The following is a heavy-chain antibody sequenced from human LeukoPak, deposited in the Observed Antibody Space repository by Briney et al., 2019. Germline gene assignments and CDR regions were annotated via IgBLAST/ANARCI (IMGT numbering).Heavy chain of an antibody. CDR1: GGSISSYY. CDR2: IYTSGST. Sequence: SETLSLTCTVSGGSISSYYWSWIRQPAGKGLEWIGCIYTSGSTNYNPSLKSRVTMSVDTSKNQFSLKLSSVTAADTAVYYCARDRPDYGDSNFDYWGQGTLVTVSS. J-gene: IGHJ4*02. V-gene: IGHV4-4*07. CDR3: ARDRPDYGDSNFDY. D-gene: IGHD4-17*01.